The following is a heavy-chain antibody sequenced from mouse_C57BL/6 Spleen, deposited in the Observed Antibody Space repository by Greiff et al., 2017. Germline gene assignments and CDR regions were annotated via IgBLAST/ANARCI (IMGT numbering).Heavy chain of an antibody. CDR3: ARTAQATAWFAY. Sequence: VQLQQSGAELVKPGASVKISCKASGYAFRSYWMNWVKQRPGKGLEWIGQIYPGDGDTNYNGKFKGKATLTADKSSSTAYMQLSSLTSEDSAVYFCARTAQATAWFAYWGQGTLVTVSA. V-gene: IGHV1-80*01. D-gene: IGHD3-2*02. CDR2: IYPGDGDT. J-gene: IGHJ3*01. CDR1: GYAFRSYW.